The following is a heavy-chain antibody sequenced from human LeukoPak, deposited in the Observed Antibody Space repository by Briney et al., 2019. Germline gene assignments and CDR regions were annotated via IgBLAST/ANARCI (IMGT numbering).Heavy chain of an antibody. J-gene: IGHJ4*02. V-gene: IGHV3-23*01. D-gene: IGHD5-24*01. CDR1: GFTFSNYA. CDR2: IRANGDFT. CDR3: AKDYVSGDGYWDFDY. Sequence: GGSLRLSCVASGFTFSNYAMSWVRQAPGKGLEWVSVIRANGDFTYNADSVKGRFAISRDNSKNTMSLEMNSLRVEDTAVYYCAKDYVSGDGYWDFDYWGQGTLVTVSS.